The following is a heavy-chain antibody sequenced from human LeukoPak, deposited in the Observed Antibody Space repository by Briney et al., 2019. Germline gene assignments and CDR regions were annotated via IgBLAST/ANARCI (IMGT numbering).Heavy chain of an antibody. CDR2: INHSGST. CDR3: ARGLRDGFLDY. V-gene: IGHV4-34*01. CDR1: GGSFSGYY. Sequence: PSETLSLTCAVYGGSFSGYYWSWIRQPTGKGLEWIGEINHSGSTNYNPSLKSRVTISVDTSKNQFSLKLSSVTAADTAVYYCARGLRDGFLDYWGQGTLVTVSS. J-gene: IGHJ4*02. D-gene: IGHD5-24*01.